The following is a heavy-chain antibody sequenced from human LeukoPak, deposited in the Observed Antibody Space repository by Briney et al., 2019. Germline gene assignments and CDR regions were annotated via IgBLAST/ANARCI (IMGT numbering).Heavy chain of an antibody. V-gene: IGHV4-34*01. CDR1: GGSFSGYY. CDR3: AARRGYCSGGSCYSYYYYYYMDV. Sequence: SETLSLTCAVYGGSFSGYYWGWIRQPPGKGLEWIGEINHSGSTNYNPSLKSRVTISVDTSKNQFSLKLSSVTAADTAVYYCAARRGYCSGGSCYSYYYYYYMDVWGKGTTVTVSS. J-gene: IGHJ6*03. D-gene: IGHD2-15*01. CDR2: INHSGST.